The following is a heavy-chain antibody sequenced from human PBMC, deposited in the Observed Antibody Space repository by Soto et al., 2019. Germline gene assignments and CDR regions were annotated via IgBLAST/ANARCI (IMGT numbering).Heavy chain of an antibody. V-gene: IGHV1-69*13. CDR1: GGSFSIYA. Sequence: SVKVSCKASGGSFSIYAISLVRQAPGQGLEWMGGIIPIFGTANYAQKFQGRVTITADESTSTAYMELSSLRSEDTAVYYCAGPPELTRIYYYYGMDVWGQGTTVTVSS. CDR2: IIPIFGTA. D-gene: IGHD1-7*01. J-gene: IGHJ6*02. CDR3: AGPPELTRIYYYYGMDV.